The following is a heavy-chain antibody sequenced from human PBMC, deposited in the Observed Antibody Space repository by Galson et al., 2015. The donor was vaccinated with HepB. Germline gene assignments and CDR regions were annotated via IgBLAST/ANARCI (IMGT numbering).Heavy chain of an antibody. V-gene: IGHV3-53*05. D-gene: IGHD4-17*01. Sequence: LEWVAVIYTDDNTNYADSVKGRFTISRAKSENTLYLQMYSLGPEDTAVYSCARDQGDDYVNYYYYHGMDDWGQGTTVTVAS. CDR2: IYTDDNT. CDR3: ARDQGDDYVNYYYYHGMDD. J-gene: IGHJ6*02.